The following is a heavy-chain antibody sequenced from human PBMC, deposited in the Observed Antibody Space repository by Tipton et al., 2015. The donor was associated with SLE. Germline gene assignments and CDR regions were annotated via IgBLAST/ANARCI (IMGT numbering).Heavy chain of an antibody. V-gene: IGHV4-59*11. CDR1: GGSISSHY. D-gene: IGHD5-18*01. CDR3: AREDTAMAAYYFDY. J-gene: IGHJ4*02. CDR2: IYYRGST. Sequence: TLSLTCTVSGGSISSHYWSWIRQPPGKGLEWIGDIYYRGSTNYNPSLKSRVTISVDTSKNQFSLKLSSVTAADTAVYYCAREDTAMAAYYFDYWGQGTLVTVSS.